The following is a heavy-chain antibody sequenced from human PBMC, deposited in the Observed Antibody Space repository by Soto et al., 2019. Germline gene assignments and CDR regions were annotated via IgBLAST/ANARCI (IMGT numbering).Heavy chain of an antibody. J-gene: IGHJ6*02. CDR1: GFTFSSYW. D-gene: IGHD1-26*01. Sequence: EVQLVESGGGLVQPGGSLRLSCAASGFTFSSYWMHWVRQAPGKGLVWVSRINSDGSSTSYADSVKGRFTISRDNAKNTLYRQMNSLRAEDTAVYYCARDDSGSDYWLSYGMDVWGQGTTVTVS. V-gene: IGHV3-74*01. CDR2: INSDGSST. CDR3: ARDDSGSDYWLSYGMDV.